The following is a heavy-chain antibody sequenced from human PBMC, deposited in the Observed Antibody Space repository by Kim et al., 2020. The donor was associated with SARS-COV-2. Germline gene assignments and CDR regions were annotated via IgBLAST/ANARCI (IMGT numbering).Heavy chain of an antibody. V-gene: IGHV3-21*01. CDR2: ISSNSSYV. CDR3: VRDRWGVLVATAYRKYYFDA. CDR1: GFTFSRYT. D-gene: IGHD5-12*01. J-gene: IGHJ4*02. Sequence: GGSLRLSCVASGFTFSRYTMNWVRQAPGKAPECVSSISSNSSYVYSGDPVRGRFTISRDKAKSSLYLQMNSLRTDDTAMYYCVRDRWGVLVATAYRKYYFDAWGQGTPVPVSS.